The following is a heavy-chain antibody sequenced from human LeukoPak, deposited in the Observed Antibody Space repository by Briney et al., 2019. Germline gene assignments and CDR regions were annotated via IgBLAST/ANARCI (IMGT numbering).Heavy chain of an antibody. CDR1: GGSFSSYY. J-gene: IGHJ4*02. V-gene: IGHV4-4*07. CDR2: IYSSGST. D-gene: IGHD6-6*01. Sequence: SETLSLTCTVSGGSFSSYYWTWIRQPAGKGLEWIGRIYSSGSTNYNPSLRSRVTISVDKSKNQFSLNLTSVTAADTGVYHCAREYSSTSGRHLDYWGKGILVTVPS. CDR3: AREYSSTSGRHLDY.